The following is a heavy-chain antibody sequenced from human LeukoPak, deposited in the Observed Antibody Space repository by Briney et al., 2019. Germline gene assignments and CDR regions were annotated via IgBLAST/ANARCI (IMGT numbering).Heavy chain of an antibody. V-gene: IGHV1-69*05. J-gene: IGHJ3*02. CDR2: VIPIFGTA. CDR1: GGTFSSYA. Sequence: GASVKVSCKASGGTFSSYAISWVRQAPGQGLEWMGRVIPIFGTANYAQKFQGRVTITTDESTSTAYMELSSLRSEDTAVYSCGREQLVQVGAFDIWGQGTMVTVSS. D-gene: IGHD6-6*01. CDR3: GREQLVQVGAFDI.